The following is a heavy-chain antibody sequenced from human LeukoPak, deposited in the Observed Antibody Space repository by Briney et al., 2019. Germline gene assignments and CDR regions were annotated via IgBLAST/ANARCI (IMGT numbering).Heavy chain of an antibody. CDR3: ASHPLYGSGSYYKGDY. V-gene: IGHV4-59*01. CDR2: IYYSGST. CDR1: GGSISSYY. J-gene: IGHJ4*02. D-gene: IGHD3-10*01. Sequence: SETLSLTCTVSGGSISSYYWSWIRQPPGKGLEWIGYIYYSGSTNYNPSLKSRVTISVDTSKNQISLKLSSVTAADTAVYYCASHPLYGSGSYYKGDYWGQGTLVTVSS.